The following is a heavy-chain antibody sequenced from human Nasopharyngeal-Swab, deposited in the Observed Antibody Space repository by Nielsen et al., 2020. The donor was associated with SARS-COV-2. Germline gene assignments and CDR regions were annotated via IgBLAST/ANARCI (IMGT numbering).Heavy chain of an antibody. CDR3: ARAVGLSYGYEYYYGMDV. V-gene: IGHV3-48*01. CDR2: ISSSSSTI. D-gene: IGHD5-18*01. CDR1: GFIFSDYS. J-gene: IGHJ6*02. Sequence: GSLKISCAASGFIFSDYSMNWVRQAPGKGLEWVSHISSSSSTIYYADSVKGRFTITRDNAKNSLYLQMNSLRAEDTAVYYCARAVGLSYGYEYYYGMDVWGQGTTVTVSS.